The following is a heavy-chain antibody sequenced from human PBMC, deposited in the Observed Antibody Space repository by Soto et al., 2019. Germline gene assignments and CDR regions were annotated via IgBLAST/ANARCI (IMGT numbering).Heavy chain of an antibody. CDR3: TRVATAVHS. CDR2: IYYRPST. D-gene: IGHD5-18*01. Sequence: SETLSLTCNASNGSLNIYYWSGIRRPSLKQLAWIGNIYYRPSTYHNPSLQGPFTMFIDTSKNQFPLMLTSVTASDSAVYFCTRVATAVHSWGRGLLVTVS. J-gene: IGHJ4*02. CDR1: NGSLNIYY. V-gene: IGHV4-59*12.